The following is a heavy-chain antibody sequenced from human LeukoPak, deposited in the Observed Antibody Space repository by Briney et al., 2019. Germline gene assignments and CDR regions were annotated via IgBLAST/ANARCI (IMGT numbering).Heavy chain of an antibody. V-gene: IGHV3-30*02. J-gene: IGHJ4*02. CDR3: AKDLKR. Sequence: PGRSLRLSCAASGFTFSSYGMHWVRQAPGKGLEWVAFIRYDGSNKYYADSVKGRFTISRDNSKNTLYLQMNSLRAEDTAVYYCAKDLKRWGQGTLVTVSS. CDR1: GFTFSSYG. CDR2: IRYDGSNK.